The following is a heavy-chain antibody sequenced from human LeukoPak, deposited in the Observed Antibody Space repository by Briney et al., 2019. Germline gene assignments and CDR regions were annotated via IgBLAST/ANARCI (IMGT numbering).Heavy chain of an antibody. J-gene: IGHJ4*02. CDR1: GFTFSSYS. Sequence: GGSLRLSCAASGFTFSSYSMNWVRQAPGKGLEGVSSISSSSSYIYYADSVKGRFTISRDNAKNSLYLQMNSLRAEDTAVYYCARERGEGFDYWGQGTLVTVSS. CDR3: ARERGEGFDY. V-gene: IGHV3-21*01. D-gene: IGHD3-16*01. CDR2: ISSSSSYI.